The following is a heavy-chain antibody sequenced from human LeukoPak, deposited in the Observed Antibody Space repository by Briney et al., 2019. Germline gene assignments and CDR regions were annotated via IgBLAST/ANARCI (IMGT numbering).Heavy chain of an antibody. CDR1: GYSFANYW. J-gene: IGHJ5*02. D-gene: IGHD6-13*01. CDR3: ARVLDLAAAGYNWFDP. CDR2: IYPDDSNT. Sequence: GESLKTSCKASGYSFANYWVGWVRQMPGKGLEWMGIIYPDDSNTRYSPSFQGQVTISADKSITTAYLQWSSLKASDTAMYYCARVLDLAAAGYNWFDPWGQGTLVTVSS. V-gene: IGHV5-51*01.